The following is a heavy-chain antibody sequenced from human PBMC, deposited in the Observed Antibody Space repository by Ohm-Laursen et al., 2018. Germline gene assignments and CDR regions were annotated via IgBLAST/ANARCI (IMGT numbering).Heavy chain of an antibody. J-gene: IGHJ3*02. CDR1: GFTFDDYA. Sequence: SLRLSCAASGFTFDDYAMHWVRQAPGKGLEWVSGISWNSGSIGYADSVKGRFTISRDNAKNSLYLQMNSLRAEDTALYYCAKSNRRMTPDAFDIWGQGTMVTVSS. D-gene: IGHD1-14*01. CDR2: ISWNSGSI. CDR3: AKSNRRMTPDAFDI. V-gene: IGHV3-9*01.